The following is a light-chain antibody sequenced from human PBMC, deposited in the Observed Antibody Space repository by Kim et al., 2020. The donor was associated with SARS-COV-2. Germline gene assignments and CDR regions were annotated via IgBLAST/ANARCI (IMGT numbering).Light chain of an antibody. Sequence: GQGVTISCAGRRSNIGNYPVNWTQHHPGTAPKLLLYKDDRRPSGVPDRFSGSKSGTSASLAISGLQSEDEADYHCAAWDDRLDGVVFGGGTQLTVL. J-gene: IGLJ2*01. V-gene: IGLV1-44*01. CDR1: RSNIGNYP. CDR3: AAWDDRLDGVV. CDR2: KDD.